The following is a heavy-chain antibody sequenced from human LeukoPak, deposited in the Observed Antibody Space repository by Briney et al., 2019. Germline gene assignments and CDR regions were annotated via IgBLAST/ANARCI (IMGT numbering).Heavy chain of an antibody. CDR2: ISFGSSII. CDR3: ARAAYSSSWYDY. V-gene: IGHV3-21*01. CDR1: GFAFGSYS. J-gene: IGHJ4*02. Sequence: GGSLRLSCAASGFAFGSYSMNWVRQAPGKGLEWVSSISFGSSIIYYVDSVKGRFTISRDNVKNSLYLQMDSLRAEDTAVYYCARAAYSSSWYDYWGQGTLVTVSS. D-gene: IGHD6-13*01.